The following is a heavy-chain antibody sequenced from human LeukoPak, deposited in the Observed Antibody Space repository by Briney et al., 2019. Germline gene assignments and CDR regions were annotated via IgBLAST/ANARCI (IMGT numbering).Heavy chain of an antibody. Sequence: TAGSLRRSCAASGFTFSNYGMHWLGQAPGQGLKGVAFIRYDGSNKYYADSVKGRFTISRDNSKNTLYLQMNSLRPEDTAVYYCAGVEGGDWFDPWGQGTLVTVSS. CDR1: GFTFSNYG. D-gene: IGHD3-16*01. J-gene: IGHJ5*02. CDR3: AGVEGGDWFDP. CDR2: IRYDGSNK. V-gene: IGHV3-30*02.